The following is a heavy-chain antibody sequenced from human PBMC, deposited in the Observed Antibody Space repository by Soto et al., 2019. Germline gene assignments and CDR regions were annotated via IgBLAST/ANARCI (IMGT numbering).Heavy chain of an antibody. CDR1: GFTFSSYA. CDR3: AKDDGSSWYVDY. D-gene: IGHD6-13*01. Sequence: EVQLVESGGGLVQPGGSLRLSCAASGFTFSSYAMSWVRQAPGKGLEWVSGISGSGVRTYYADSVKGRFTISRDNSKNTLYLQMNSLRAEDTAVHYCAKDDGSSWYVDYWGQGTLVTVSS. CDR2: ISGSGVRT. J-gene: IGHJ4*02. V-gene: IGHV3-23*04.